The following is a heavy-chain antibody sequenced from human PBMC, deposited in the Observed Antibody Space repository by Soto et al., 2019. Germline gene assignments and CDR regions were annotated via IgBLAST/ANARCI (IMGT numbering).Heavy chain of an antibody. Sequence: PGGSLRLSCVASEFTFSSDEINWVRQAPGRGLEWVSYVSSSGTTIYYTDSVKGRFTISRNNAKKSLYLQMNSLRAEHTAVYYCVRFGGAAAGPGDYWGQGTLVTVSS. CDR2: VSSSGTTI. CDR3: VRFGGAAAGPGDY. V-gene: IGHV3-48*03. CDR1: EFTFSSDE. D-gene: IGHD6-13*01. J-gene: IGHJ4*02.